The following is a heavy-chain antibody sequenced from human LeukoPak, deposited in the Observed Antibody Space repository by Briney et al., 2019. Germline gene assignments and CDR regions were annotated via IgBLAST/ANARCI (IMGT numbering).Heavy chain of an antibody. D-gene: IGHD6-19*01. CDR3: ARVGSGCFDY. Sequence: SETLSLTCTVSGGSISTYYWSWIRQSPGKGLEWIGYIYYSGNTNCNPSLKSRVTISVDTPKNQFSLKLTSVTAADTAVYYCARVGSGCFDYWGQGTLVTVSS. CDR2: IYYSGNT. CDR1: GGSISTYY. V-gene: IGHV4-59*12. J-gene: IGHJ4*02.